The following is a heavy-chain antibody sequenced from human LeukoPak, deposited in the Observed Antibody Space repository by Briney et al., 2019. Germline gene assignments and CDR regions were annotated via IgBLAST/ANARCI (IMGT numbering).Heavy chain of an antibody. D-gene: IGHD7-27*01. J-gene: IGHJ4*02. CDR2: MSPNSGDT. Sequence: GASVKVSCKASGYTFTSYDFNWVRQATGQRPEWMGWMSPNSGDTGYAQKFQDRVTMTRNTSISTAYMELSSLWSDDTAVYYCARGPPNWGYDYWGPGTLVTVSS. CDR3: ARGPPNWGYDY. CDR1: GYTFTSYD. V-gene: IGHV1-8*01.